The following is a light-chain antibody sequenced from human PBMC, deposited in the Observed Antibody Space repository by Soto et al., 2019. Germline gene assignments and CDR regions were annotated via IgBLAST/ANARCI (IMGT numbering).Light chain of an antibody. Sequence: EIVLTQSPATLSLSPGERATLSCRASQSVSSYLAWYQQKPGQAPRLLIYDASNRATGIPARFSGSGSGTDFTLTNSILEPEDFAVYYCQQPYTFGQGTKLEIK. CDR3: QQPYT. CDR1: QSVSSY. J-gene: IGKJ2*01. V-gene: IGKV3-11*01. CDR2: DAS.